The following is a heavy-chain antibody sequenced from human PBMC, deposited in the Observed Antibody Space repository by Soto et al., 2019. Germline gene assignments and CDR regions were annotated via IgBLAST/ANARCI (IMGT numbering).Heavy chain of an antibody. CDR2: IIPIFGTA. CDR1: GGTFSSYA. J-gene: IGHJ6*02. D-gene: IGHD5-18*01. CDR3: ARREGIQLWQKSYYYGMDV. V-gene: IGHV1-69*13. Sequence: AAPVKVSCKASGGTFSSYAISWVRQTPGQGLEWMGGIIPIFGTANYAQKFQGRVTITADESTSTAYMELSSLRSEDTAVYYCARREGIQLWQKSYYYGMDVWGQGTTVTVSS.